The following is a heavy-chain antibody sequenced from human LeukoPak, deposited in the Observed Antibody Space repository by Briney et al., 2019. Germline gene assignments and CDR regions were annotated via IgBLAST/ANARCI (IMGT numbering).Heavy chain of an antibody. CDR3: ARDKPPPYCSSTSCYTDGWTFDY. D-gene: IGHD2-2*02. J-gene: IGHJ4*02. Sequence: SETLSLTCTVSGGSTNTGGYFWSWIRQPPGKGLEWIGYVFRTGRTSYNPSLDSRVTISSDRSRNQFSLRLTSVTAADSAMYYCARDKPPPYCSSTSCYTDGWTFDYWGQGTLVTVSS. CDR1: GGSTNTGGYF. CDR2: VFRTGRT. V-gene: IGHV4-30-2*01.